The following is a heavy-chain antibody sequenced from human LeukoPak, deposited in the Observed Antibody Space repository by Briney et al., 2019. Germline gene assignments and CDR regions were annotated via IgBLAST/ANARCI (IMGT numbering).Heavy chain of an antibody. D-gene: IGHD2-2*01. CDR3: TRLRQDCSRNSCYYYFYYYYMDV. J-gene: IGHJ6*03. CDR2: VRSTSYGGAT. Sequence: PGRSLRLSCTASGFTFGDYAMSWFRQAPGKGLEWVGFVRSTSYGGATDYAASVKGRFTISRDDPESIVYLLMNSLKTEDTAVYYCTRLRQDCSRNSCYYYFYYYYMDVWGKGTTVTVSS. V-gene: IGHV3-49*03. CDR1: GFTFGDYA.